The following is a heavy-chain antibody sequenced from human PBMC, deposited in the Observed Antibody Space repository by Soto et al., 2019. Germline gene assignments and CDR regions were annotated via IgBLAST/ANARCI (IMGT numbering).Heavy chain of an antibody. Sequence: SETLSLTCTVSGASISTTSYCWGWIRQPPGKGLEWVGTMCYSESTYYNPSLRRRVTISVDTSKNQFSLKLSSVTAADTAVYYCAKYTGYSSSHRYYYYGMDVWGQGTTVTVSS. D-gene: IGHD6-13*01. CDR3: AKYTGYSSSHRYYYYGMDV. CDR2: MCYSEST. V-gene: IGHV4-39*07. J-gene: IGHJ6*02. CDR1: GASISTTSYC.